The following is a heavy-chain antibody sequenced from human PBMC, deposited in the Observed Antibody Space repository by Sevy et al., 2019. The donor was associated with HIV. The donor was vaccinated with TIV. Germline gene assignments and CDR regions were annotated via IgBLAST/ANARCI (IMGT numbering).Heavy chain of an antibody. Sequence: GSLRLSCAASGFTFTYAWMTWVRQAPGKWLEWVGRIKSKADGGTIDYAAPVKGRFTISRDDSKNTLYLQMNSLKTEDTGVYYCSTDPIIVLLVTDGMDVWGQGTTVTVSS. D-gene: IGHD2-8*02. CDR3: STDPIIVLLVTDGMDV. CDR1: GFTFTYAW. J-gene: IGHJ6*02. CDR2: IKSKADGGTI. V-gene: IGHV3-15*01.